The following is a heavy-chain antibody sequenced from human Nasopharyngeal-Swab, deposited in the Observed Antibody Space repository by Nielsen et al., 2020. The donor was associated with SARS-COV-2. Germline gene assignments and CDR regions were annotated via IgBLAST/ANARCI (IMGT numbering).Heavy chain of an antibody. D-gene: IGHD1-26*01. J-gene: IGHJ5*02. V-gene: IGHV3-30*18. CDR1: GFTFSSYG. Sequence: GGSLRLSCAASGFTFSSYGMHWVRQTPGKGLEWVGVIAKDGSFKLYAEFVKGRFTISRDSSKNTLYLQMNSLRPEDTAVYYCAKDRIVRSGSWGSLGSWGQGTLVTVSS. CDR2: IAKDGSFK. CDR3: AKDRIVRSGSWGSLGS.